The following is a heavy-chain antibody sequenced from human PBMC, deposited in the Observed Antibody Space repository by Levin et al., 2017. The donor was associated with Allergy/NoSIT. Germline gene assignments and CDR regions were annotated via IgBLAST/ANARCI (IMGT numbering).Heavy chain of an antibody. CDR2: ISDSGST. V-gene: IGHV4-59*11. Sequence: ASETLSLTCTVSGGSINTHYWNWIRQPPGRGLEWIAYISDSGSTTYNPSLKSRVTMSVDTSKNQFSLRLTSVTAADTAVYYCARARTYSSSWTPFDIWGQGTMVTVSS. J-gene: IGHJ3*02. CDR3: ARARTYSSSWTPFDI. D-gene: IGHD6-13*01. CDR1: GGSINTHY.